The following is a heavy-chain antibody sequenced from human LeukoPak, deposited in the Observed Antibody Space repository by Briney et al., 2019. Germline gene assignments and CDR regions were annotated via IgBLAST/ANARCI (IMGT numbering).Heavy chain of an antibody. CDR1: GFTFSSYA. Sequence: GGSLRLSCAASGFTFSSYAMHWVRQAPGKGLEWVAVISYDGSNKYYADSVKGRFTISRDNSKNTLYLQMNSLRAEDTAVYYCARGPDYDILTGYYPVLDYWGQETLVTVSS. CDR2: ISYDGSNK. D-gene: IGHD3-9*01. J-gene: IGHJ4*02. V-gene: IGHV3-30*04. CDR3: ARGPDYDILTGYYPVLDY.